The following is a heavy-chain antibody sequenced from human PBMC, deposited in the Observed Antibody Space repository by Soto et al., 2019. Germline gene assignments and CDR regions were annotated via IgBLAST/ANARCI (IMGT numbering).Heavy chain of an antibody. V-gene: IGHV4-34*01. CDR2: INHSGST. CDR3: ARAGIFGVVIIPGAFFDY. J-gene: IGHJ4*02. CDR1: VGSFSGYY. D-gene: IGHD3-3*01. Sequence: SETLSLTCAVYVGSFSGYYWSWIRQPPGKGLEWIGEINHSGSTNYNPSLKSRVTISVDTSKNQFSLKLSSVTAADTAVYYCARAGIFGVVIIPGAFFDYWGQGTLVTVSS.